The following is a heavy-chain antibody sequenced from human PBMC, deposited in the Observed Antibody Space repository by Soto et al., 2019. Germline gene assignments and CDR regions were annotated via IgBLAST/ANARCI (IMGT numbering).Heavy chain of an antibody. D-gene: IGHD4-4*01. CDR2: IYYSGST. CDR1: GGSISSYY. J-gene: IGHJ6*03. Sequence: SETLSLTCTVSGGSISSYYWSWIRQPPGKGLEWIGYIYYSGSTNYNPSLKSRVTISVDTSKNQFSLKLSSVAAADTAVYYCARTPTTVSTRVDYYYYYMDVWGKGTTVTAP. V-gene: IGHV4-59*01. CDR3: ARTPTTVSTRVDYYYYYMDV.